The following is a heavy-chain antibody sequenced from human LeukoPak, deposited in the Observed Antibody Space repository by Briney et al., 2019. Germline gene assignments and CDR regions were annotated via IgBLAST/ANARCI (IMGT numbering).Heavy chain of an antibody. Sequence: GRSLRLSCAASGFTFSSYWMHWVRQAPGKGLVWVSRINSDGSSTSYADSVKGRFTISRDNAKNTLYLQMNSLRAEDTAVYYCARVITMVRGVIRDYYYYYGMDVWGQGTTVTVSS. CDR1: GFTFSSYW. V-gene: IGHV3-74*01. D-gene: IGHD3-10*01. J-gene: IGHJ6*02. CDR3: ARVITMVRGVIRDYYYYYGMDV. CDR2: INSDGSST.